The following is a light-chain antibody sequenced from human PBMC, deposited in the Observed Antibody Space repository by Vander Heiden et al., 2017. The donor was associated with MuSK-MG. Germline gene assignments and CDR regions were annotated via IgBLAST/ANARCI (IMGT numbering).Light chain of an antibody. V-gene: IGKV1-5*01. J-gene: IGKJ1*01. CDR3: QQYNSYSWT. CDR1: QSISSW. Sequence: DIQMTQSPSTLSASVGDRVTITCRASQSISSWLAWYQQKPGKAPKLLIYDASSLESGVPSRFSGSGSGTEFTLTISSRQPDDFATYYCQQYNSYSWTLGEGTKVEIK. CDR2: DAS.